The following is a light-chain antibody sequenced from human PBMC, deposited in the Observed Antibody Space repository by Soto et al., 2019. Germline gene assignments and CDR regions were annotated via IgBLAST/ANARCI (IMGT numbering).Light chain of an antibody. J-gene: IGLJ2*01. Sequence: QSVLTQPASLSGSPGQSVTISCTGTSSDIGGFNYVSWYQQHPGKAPKLKISEVNNRPSGVSNRFSGSKSGNTASLTISGLQAEDEADYYCGSYTSSSTVIFGGGTKLTVL. CDR2: EVN. CDR1: SSDIGGFNY. V-gene: IGLV2-14*01. CDR3: GSYTSSSTVI.